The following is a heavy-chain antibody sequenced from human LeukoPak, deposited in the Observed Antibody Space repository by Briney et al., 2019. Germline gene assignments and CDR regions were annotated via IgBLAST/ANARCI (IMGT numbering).Heavy chain of an antibody. J-gene: IGHJ4*02. CDR3: ARGDDNYFDY. D-gene: IGHD2-21*02. Sequence: GSLRLSCAASGFTFSSYWMFWVRQAPGKGLVRVSRINSDWSITNYADSVKGRFTISRDNAKNTLYLQMNSLRAEDTAVYYCARGDDNYFDYWGQGTLVTVSS. V-gene: IGHV3-74*01. CDR1: GFTFSSYW. CDR2: INSDWSIT.